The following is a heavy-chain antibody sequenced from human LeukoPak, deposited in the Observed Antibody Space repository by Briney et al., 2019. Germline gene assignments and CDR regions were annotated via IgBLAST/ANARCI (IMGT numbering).Heavy chain of an antibody. CDR1: GYSFTSYW. Sequence: GESLKISCKGSGYSFTSYWISWVRQMPGKGLEWMGRIDPSDSYTNYSPSFQGHVTISADKSVSTAYLQWSSLKASDTAMYYCATLMTTVVTTWGQGTLVTVSS. CDR3: ATLMTTVVTT. CDR2: IDPSDSYT. J-gene: IGHJ5*02. V-gene: IGHV5-10-1*01. D-gene: IGHD4-23*01.